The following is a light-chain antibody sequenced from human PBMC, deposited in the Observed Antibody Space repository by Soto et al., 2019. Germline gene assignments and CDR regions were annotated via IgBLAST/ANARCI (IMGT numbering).Light chain of an antibody. J-gene: IGKJ1*01. CDR2: DAS. CDR3: QQRSNWPSWT. CDR1: QSVSSY. V-gene: IGKV3-11*01. Sequence: EIVLTQSPATLFFSPGERSTLSFSASQSVSSYLAWYQQKPGQAPRLLIYDASNRATGIPARFSGSGSGTDFTLTISSLEPEDFAVYYCQQRSNWPSWTFGQGTKVDIK.